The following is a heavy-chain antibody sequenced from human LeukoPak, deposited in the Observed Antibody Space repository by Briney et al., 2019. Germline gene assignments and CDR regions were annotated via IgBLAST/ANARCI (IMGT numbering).Heavy chain of an antibody. V-gene: IGHV3-23*01. D-gene: IGHD1-26*01. CDR3: ARRRGEPDY. J-gene: IGHJ4*02. CDR1: GFTFSSYV. CDR2: ISGSGGST. Sequence: GGSLRLSCAASGFTFSSYVMSWVRQAPEKGLEWVSVISGSGGSTYYADSVKGRFTISRDNSKNTLHLQMNSLRAEDTAVYYCARRRGEPDYWGQGTLVTVSS.